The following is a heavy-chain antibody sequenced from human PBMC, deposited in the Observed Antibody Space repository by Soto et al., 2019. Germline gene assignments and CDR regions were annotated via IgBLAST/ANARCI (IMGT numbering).Heavy chain of an antibody. CDR2: LYSGGRI. Sequence: EAQLVESGGALIQPGGSLRLSCAGSVFSVTDTYITWVRQAPGKGREWVSLLYSGGRIYYKESVRGRFTISRDTSKNMLYLQMDRLRTDDTAVYYCARSDREYAYGLNVWGQGTTVTVSS. D-gene: IGHD3-10*01. CDR3: ARSDREYAYGLNV. J-gene: IGHJ6*02. V-gene: IGHV3-53*01. CDR1: VFSVTDTY.